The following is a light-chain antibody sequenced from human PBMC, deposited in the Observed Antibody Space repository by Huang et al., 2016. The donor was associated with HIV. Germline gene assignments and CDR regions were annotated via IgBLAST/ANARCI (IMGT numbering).Light chain of an antibody. J-gene: IGKJ4*01. CDR2: DGS. CDR3: QQRRSWPLT. V-gene: IGKV3-11*01. CDR1: QTIGTY. Sequence: EVVLTQSPPTLSLFPGETATLTCRASQTIGTYVAWYQQRPGQGPRLLIDDGSNRAAGVPARISGAGSGTTFTLSISGLESEDFGVYYCQQRRSWPLTFGGGTKVE.